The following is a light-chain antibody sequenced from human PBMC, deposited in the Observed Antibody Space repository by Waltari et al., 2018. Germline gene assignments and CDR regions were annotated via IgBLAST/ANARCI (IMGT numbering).Light chain of an antibody. CDR3: QQYYNTPLT. V-gene: IGKV4-1*01. CDR2: WAS. CDR1: QTVLHSSNNKNY. J-gene: IGKJ4*01. Sequence: DIVMTQSPDSLAVSLGERATINCQSTQTVLHSSNNKNYLAWYQQKPGQPPKLLIYWASTRESGVPDRFSCSGSGTDFTLTISSLQAEDVAVYYCQQYYNTPLTFGGGTKVEIK.